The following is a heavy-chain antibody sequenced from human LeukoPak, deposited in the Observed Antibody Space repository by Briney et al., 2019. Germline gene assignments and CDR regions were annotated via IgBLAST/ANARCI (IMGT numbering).Heavy chain of an antibody. D-gene: IGHD2-15*01. V-gene: IGHV3-23*01. CDR2: ISGSGGST. J-gene: IGHJ4*02. Sequence: GGSLRLSCAASGFTFSSYAMSWVRQAPGKGLEWVSAISGSGGSTYYADSVKGRFTISRDNSKNTLYLQTNSLRAEDTAVYYCAKGSIAVSTPSFDYWGQGTLVTISS. CDR1: GFTFSSYA. CDR3: AKGSIAVSTPSFDY.